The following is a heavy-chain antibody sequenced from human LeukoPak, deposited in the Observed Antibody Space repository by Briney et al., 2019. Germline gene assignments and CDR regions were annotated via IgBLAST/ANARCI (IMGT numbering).Heavy chain of an antibody. J-gene: IGHJ4*02. V-gene: IGHV1-2*02. Sequence: ASVKVSCKASGYTFTSYGISWVRQAPGQGLEWMGWINPNSGGTNYAQKFQGRVTMTRDTSISTAYMELSRLRSDDTAVYYCARGNGIFDYWGQGTLVTVSS. CDR2: INPNSGGT. CDR3: ARGNGIFDY. D-gene: IGHD1-1*01. CDR1: GYTFTSYG.